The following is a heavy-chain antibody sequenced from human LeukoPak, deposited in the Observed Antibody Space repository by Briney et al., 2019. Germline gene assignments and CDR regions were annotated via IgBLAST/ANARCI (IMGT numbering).Heavy chain of an antibody. D-gene: IGHD1-14*01. CDR2: IKRKSDGGTT. V-gene: IGHV3-15*01. CDR1: GLTFSNAR. J-gene: IGHJ4*02. Sequence: GGSLRLSCAASGLTFSNARMGWVRQAPGKGLEWVGRIKRKSDGGTTDYAAPVKGRFTISRDDSKNTLYLQMNSLKSEDTAVYYCTTELDVRPNHYWGQGTLVTVSS. CDR3: TTELDVRPNHY.